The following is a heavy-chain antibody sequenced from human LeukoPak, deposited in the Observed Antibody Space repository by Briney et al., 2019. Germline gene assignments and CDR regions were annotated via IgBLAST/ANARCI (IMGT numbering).Heavy chain of an antibody. V-gene: IGHV4-4*07. CDR3: AKDSYYDSSGYPDYYFDY. CDR1: GGSISSYY. Sequence: SETLSLTCTVSGGSISSYYWSWIRQPAGKGLEWIGRIYTSGSTNYNPSLKSRVTMSVDTSKNQFSLKLSSVTAADTAVYYCAKDSYYDSSGYPDYYFDYWGQGTLVTVSS. J-gene: IGHJ4*02. D-gene: IGHD3-22*01. CDR2: IYTSGST.